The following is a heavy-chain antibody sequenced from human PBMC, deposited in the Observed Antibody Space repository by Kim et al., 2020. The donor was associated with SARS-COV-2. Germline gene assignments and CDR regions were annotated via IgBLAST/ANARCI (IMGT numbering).Heavy chain of an antibody. CDR1: GGSISSYY. Sequence: SETLSLTCTVSGGSISSYYWSWIRQPPGKGLEWIGYIYYSGSTNYNPSLKSRVTISVDTSKNQFSLKLSSVTAADTAVYYCARDREYSYGHFDYWGQGTL. D-gene: IGHD5-18*01. J-gene: IGHJ4*02. CDR2: IYYSGST. V-gene: IGHV4-59*01. CDR3: ARDREYSYGHFDY.